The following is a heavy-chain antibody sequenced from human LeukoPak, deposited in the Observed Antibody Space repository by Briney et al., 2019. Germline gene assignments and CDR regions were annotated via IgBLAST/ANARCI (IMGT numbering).Heavy chain of an antibody. CDR2: INPNSGGT. CDR1: GYTFTGYY. CDR3: ARNYYDSSGYSDSDFDY. Sequence: VASVKVSCKASGYTFTGYYMHWVRQAPGQGLEWMGWINPNSGGTNYAQKLQGRVTMTRDTSISTAYMELSRLRSDDTAVYYCARNYYDSSGYSDSDFDYWGQGTLVTVSS. J-gene: IGHJ4*02. V-gene: IGHV1-2*02. D-gene: IGHD3-22*01.